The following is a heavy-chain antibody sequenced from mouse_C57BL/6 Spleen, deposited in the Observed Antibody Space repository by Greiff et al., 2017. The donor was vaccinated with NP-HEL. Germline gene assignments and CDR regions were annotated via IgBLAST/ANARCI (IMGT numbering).Heavy chain of an antibody. CDR1: GFTFTDYY. D-gene: IGHD2-1*01. V-gene: IGHV7-3*01. CDR3: ARYNGNYGIDY. Sequence: EVKLVESGGGLVQPGGSLSLSCAASGFTFTDYYMSWVRQPPGKALEWLGFIRNKANGYTTEYSASVKGRFTISRDNSQSILYRQMNALRAEDSATYYCARYNGNYGIDYWGQGTTLTVSS. J-gene: IGHJ2*01. CDR2: IRNKANGYTT.